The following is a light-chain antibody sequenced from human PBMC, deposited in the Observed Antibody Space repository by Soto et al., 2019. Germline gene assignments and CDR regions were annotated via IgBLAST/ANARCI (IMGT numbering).Light chain of an antibody. CDR3: QQYYITPLT. Sequence: DIVLTQSPDSLAVSLGERATVNCTSSQSLLCDSNNENYLAWYQQKPGLPPKLLIYWASTRESGVPDRFSGSGSETDFTLTINSLQAEDVAIYYCQQYYITPLTFGGGTKVEIK. CDR1: QSLLCDSNNENY. J-gene: IGKJ4*01. CDR2: WAS. V-gene: IGKV4-1*01.